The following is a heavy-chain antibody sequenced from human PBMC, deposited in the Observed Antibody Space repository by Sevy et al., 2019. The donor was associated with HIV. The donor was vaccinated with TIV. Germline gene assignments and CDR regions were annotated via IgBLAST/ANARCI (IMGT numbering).Heavy chain of an antibody. Sequence: GGSLSLSCAASGFTFRSYGMHWVRQAPGKGLEWVAVISNDGGNQYYADSVKGRFTISRDNSKNTVYLQMNSLRAEDTAVYYCAKDVSDGYNYFLDFWGQGALVTVSS. D-gene: IGHD5-12*01. CDR3: AKDVSDGYNYFLDF. CDR1: GFTFRSYG. J-gene: IGHJ4*02. V-gene: IGHV3-30*18. CDR2: ISNDGGNQ.